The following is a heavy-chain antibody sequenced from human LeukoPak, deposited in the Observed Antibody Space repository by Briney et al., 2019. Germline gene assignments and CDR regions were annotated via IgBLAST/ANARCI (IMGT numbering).Heavy chain of an antibody. Sequence: GGSLRLSCAASGFTFSSYAMSWVRQAPGKGLVWVSAISGSGGSTYYADSVKGRFTISRDNSKNTLYLRMNSLRAEDTAVYYCAKVGQQLVRRFDYWGQGTLVTVSS. CDR3: AKVGQQLVRRFDY. CDR2: ISGSGGST. V-gene: IGHV3-23*01. J-gene: IGHJ4*02. D-gene: IGHD6-13*01. CDR1: GFTFSSYA.